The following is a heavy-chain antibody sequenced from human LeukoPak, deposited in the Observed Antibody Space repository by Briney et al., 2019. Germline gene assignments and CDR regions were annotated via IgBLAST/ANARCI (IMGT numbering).Heavy chain of an antibody. CDR1: GFTFSRHG. Sequence: GGSLRLSCAASGFTFSRHGMHWVRQPPGKGLEWLTFIRHDGSYKFYADSVEGRFTVSRDNSKTTLYLQMNSLRPEDTAVYYFAKDMDCICSSCPKTYDYWGQGTLVTVSS. CDR2: IRHDGSYK. V-gene: IGHV3-30*02. CDR3: AKDMDCICSSCPKTYDY. J-gene: IGHJ4*02. D-gene: IGHD2-15*01.